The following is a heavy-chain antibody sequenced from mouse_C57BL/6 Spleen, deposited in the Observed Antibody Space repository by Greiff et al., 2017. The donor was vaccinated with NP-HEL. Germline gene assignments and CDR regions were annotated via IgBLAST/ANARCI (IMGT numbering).Heavy chain of an antibody. CDR3: ASYDYDDYFDY. J-gene: IGHJ2*01. CDR1: GYSFTGYF. V-gene: IGHV1-20*01. D-gene: IGHD2-4*01. Sequence: VHVKQSGPELVKPGDSVKISCKASGYSFTGYFMNWVMQSHGKSLEWIGRINPYNGDTFYNQKFKGKATLTVDKSSSTAHMELRSLTSEDSAVYYCASYDYDDYFDYWGQGTTLTVSS. CDR2: INPYNGDT.